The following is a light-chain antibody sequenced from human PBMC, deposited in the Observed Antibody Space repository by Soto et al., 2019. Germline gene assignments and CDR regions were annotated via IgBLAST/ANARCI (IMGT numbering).Light chain of an antibody. CDR2: EVS. V-gene: IGLV2-14*01. J-gene: IGLJ3*02. Sequence: QSALTQPASVSGSPGQSITISCTGTSSDVGGYNYVSWYQHHPVKAPKLMIYEVSNRPSGVSDRFSGSRSGNTASLTISGLQAEDESDYYCCSYARGRIWVFGGGTKVTVL. CDR3: CSYARGRIWV. CDR1: SSDVGGYNY.